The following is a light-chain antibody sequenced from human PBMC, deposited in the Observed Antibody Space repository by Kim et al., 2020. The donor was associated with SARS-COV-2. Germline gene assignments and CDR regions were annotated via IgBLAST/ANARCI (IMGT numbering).Light chain of an antibody. CDR3: CSYAGTYTPYV. Sequence: QSVTISCSGISSNVGDPNSVSWYQQHPGKAPKLMIYDVTKRPSGVPDRFSGSKSANAASLTISGLQAEDEADYYCCSYAGTYTPYVFGTGTKVTVL. CDR2: DVT. CDR1: SSNVGDPNS. V-gene: IGLV2-11*03. J-gene: IGLJ1*01.